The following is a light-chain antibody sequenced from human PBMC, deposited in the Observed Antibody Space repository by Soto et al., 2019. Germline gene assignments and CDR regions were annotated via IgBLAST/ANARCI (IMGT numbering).Light chain of an antibody. V-gene: IGKV1-39*01. CDR3: QQSYNTPRT. CDR1: QSITTY. Sequence: DIQMTQSPSSLSASVGDRVTITCRASQSITTYLSWYQQKPGKAPKLLIYAATNLQSGVPSRFSGSGSGTDFTLTISILQPEDFATYYCQQSYNTPRTFGQGTKVDIK. CDR2: AAT. J-gene: IGKJ1*01.